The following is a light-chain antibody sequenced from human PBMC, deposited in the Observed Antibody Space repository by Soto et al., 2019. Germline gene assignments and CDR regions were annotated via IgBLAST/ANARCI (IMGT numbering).Light chain of an antibody. J-gene: IGKJ5*01. V-gene: IGKV3-20*01. CDR2: GAS. CDR1: QSVRSNS. Sequence: EIVLTQSPGTLSLSPGERATLSCRASQSVRSNSLAWYQQKPGQAPRPLIFGASSRATGIPDRFSGSGSGTDFTLTISRLEPEDFAVYYCQQYGSSITFGQGTRLEIK. CDR3: QQYGSSIT.